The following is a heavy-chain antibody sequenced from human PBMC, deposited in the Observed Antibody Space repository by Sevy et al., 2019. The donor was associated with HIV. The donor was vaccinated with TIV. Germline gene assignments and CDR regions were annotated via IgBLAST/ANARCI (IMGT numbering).Heavy chain of an antibody. CDR2: IHSGGKI. V-gene: IGHV3-53*01. J-gene: IGHJ6*02. Sequence: GGSLRLSCAASGFSVSSNYMSWVRQAPGKGPEWVSVIHSGGKISYADSVQGRFTISRDNSKNTLYLQMNSRRAEETAVYYCAREDIVLGEDNYYGIDVWGQGTTVTVSS. CDR1: GFSVSSNY. D-gene: IGHD2-15*01. CDR3: AREDIVLGEDNYYGIDV.